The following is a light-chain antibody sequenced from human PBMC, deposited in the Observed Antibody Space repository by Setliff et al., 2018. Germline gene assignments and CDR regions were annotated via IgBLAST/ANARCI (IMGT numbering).Light chain of an antibody. CDR3: SSYAGSNNPDV. CDR2: EVS. J-gene: IGLJ1*01. V-gene: IGLV2-8*01. CDR1: SSDVGGYNY. Sequence: SALTQPPSASGSPGQSVTISCTGTSSDVGGYNYVSWYQQHPGKAPKLMIYEVSKRPSGVPDRFSGSKSGNTASLTVSGLQAEDEADYYCSSYAGSNNPDVFGTGTKVTV.